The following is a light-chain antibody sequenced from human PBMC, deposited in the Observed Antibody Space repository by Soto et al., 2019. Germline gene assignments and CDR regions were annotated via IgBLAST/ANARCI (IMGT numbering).Light chain of an antibody. V-gene: IGKV3-20*01. CDR1: QSVSTNY. J-gene: IGKJ1*01. CDR2: GAS. CDR3: QQSGSAGT. Sequence: ESVLTQSPGTRSLSPGERATLSCRASQSVSTNYLAWYQQKPGQAPMLLIYGASNRDTGIPDRFSGSGSVTDFTVNISRVEPEDFAVYYCQQSGSAGTLGQRTKVEIK.